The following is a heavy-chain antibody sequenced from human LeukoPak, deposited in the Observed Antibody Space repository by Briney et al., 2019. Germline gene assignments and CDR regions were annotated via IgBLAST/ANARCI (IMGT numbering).Heavy chain of an antibody. J-gene: IGHJ6*04. CDR1: GGSISGYF. Sequence: PSETLSLTCTVSGGSISGYFWSWIRQPPGKGPEWIGDIYSTGTTNYSPSLSSRVTISVDTSKNQLSLNLRFVTATDTAVYYMDVWGKGTSVTVSA. V-gene: IGHV4-4*09. CDR3: DV. CDR2: IYSTGTT.